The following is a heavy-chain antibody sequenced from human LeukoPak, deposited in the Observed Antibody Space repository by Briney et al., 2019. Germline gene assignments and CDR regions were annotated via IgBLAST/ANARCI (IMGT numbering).Heavy chain of an antibody. CDR2: ISYDGSNK. V-gene: IGHV3-30-3*01. CDR3: ARPPPGTPYYFDY. D-gene: IGHD3-10*01. CDR1: GFTFSSYV. Sequence: GGSLRLSCAASGFTFSSYVMHWVRQAPGKGLEWVAVISYDGSNKYYADSVKGRFTISRDNSKNTLYLQMNSLRAEDTAVYYCARPPPGTPYYFDYWGQGTLVTVSS. J-gene: IGHJ4*02.